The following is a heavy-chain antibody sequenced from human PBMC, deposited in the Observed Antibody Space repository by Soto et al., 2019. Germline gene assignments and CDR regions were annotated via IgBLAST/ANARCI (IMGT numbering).Heavy chain of an antibody. D-gene: IGHD2-8*01. CDR2: IIPIFGTA. Sequence: SVKVSCKASGGTFSSYAISWVRQAPGQGLEWMGGIIPIFGTANYAQKFQGRVTITADESTSTAYMELSSLRSEDTAVYYCARDGLGYCTNGVCEGPPFFDYWGQGTLVTVSS. J-gene: IGHJ4*02. CDR3: ARDGLGYCTNGVCEGPPFFDY. V-gene: IGHV1-69*13. CDR1: GGTFSSYA.